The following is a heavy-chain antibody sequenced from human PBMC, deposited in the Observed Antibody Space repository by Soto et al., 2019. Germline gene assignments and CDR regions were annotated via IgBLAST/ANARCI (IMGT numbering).Heavy chain of an antibody. CDR1: GDSISGGNYY. J-gene: IGHJ4*02. V-gene: IGHV4-31*03. CDR3: EGLYTYGYYHFDH. CDR2: IYYTGTT. D-gene: IGHD3-22*01. Sequence: TLSLTFTVSGDSISGGNYYWTWIRQHPGRGLEWIGYIYYTGTTHYSPSLQSRVTMSVDTSKNQISLTLTSLTPADTAVYFCEGLYTYGYYHFDHWGQGTLVTVSS.